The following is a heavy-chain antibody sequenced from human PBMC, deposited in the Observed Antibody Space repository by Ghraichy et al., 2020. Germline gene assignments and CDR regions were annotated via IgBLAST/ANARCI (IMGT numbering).Heavy chain of an antibody. V-gene: IGHV3-64*01. CDR3: ARARMTTVTNDAFDI. CDR1: GFTFSSYA. Sequence: GESLNISCAASGFTFSSYAMHWVRQAPGKGLEYVSAISSNGGSTYYANSVKGRFTISRDNSKNTLYLQMGSLRAEDMAVYYCARARMTTVTNDAFDIWGQGTMVTVSS. J-gene: IGHJ3*02. D-gene: IGHD4-17*01. CDR2: ISSNGGST.